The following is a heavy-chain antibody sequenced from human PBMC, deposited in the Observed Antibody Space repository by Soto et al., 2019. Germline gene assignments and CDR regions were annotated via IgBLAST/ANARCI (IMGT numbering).Heavy chain of an antibody. J-gene: IGHJ5*02. V-gene: IGHV3-73*01. Sequence: EVPLVQSGGGLVQPGGSVTLSCAASGFTFSGSVIHWVRQASGRGLEWVGRIRAKVNNFATAYAASVKGRFTVSRDDSRSTAYLQMNSLKIEDTAVYYCVKGAAGTWRLDPWGQGTLVSVSS. CDR1: GFTFSGSV. D-gene: IGHD1-26*01. CDR3: VKGAAGTWRLDP. CDR2: IRAKVNNFAT.